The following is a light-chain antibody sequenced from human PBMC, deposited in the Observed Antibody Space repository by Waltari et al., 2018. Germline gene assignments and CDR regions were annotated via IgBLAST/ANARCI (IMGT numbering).Light chain of an antibody. V-gene: IGKV3-20*01. Sequence: EIVLTQSPGTLSLSPGESATPSCRTSQSVTRALAWYQQKPGQAPRLLIYGASNRATGIPDRFSGSGSGTDFCLTISSLEPEDFAVYYCQHYLRLPVTFGQGTKVEVK. CDR3: QHYLRLPVT. CDR2: GAS. CDR1: QSVTRA. J-gene: IGKJ1*01.